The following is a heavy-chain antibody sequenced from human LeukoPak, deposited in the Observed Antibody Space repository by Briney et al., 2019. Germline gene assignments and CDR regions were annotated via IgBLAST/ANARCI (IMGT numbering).Heavy chain of an antibody. Sequence: GGSLRLSCAASGFTFSSYEMNWVRQAPGKGLEWVSYISSSGSTIYYADSVKGRFTISRDNAKNSLYLQMNRLRAEDTAVYYCARDRSGSSPFDYWGQGTLVTVSS. V-gene: IGHV3-48*03. CDR3: ARDRSGSSPFDY. CDR2: ISSSGSTI. J-gene: IGHJ4*02. CDR1: GFTFSSYE. D-gene: IGHD1-26*01.